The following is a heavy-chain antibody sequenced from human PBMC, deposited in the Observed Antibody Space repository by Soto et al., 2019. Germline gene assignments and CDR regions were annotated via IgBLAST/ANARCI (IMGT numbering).Heavy chain of an antibody. V-gene: IGHV4-39*01. CDR2: ISYTGKT. CDR3: ARSGLSGSLNWFYP. CDR1: GGSISSTNYY. Sequence: QLQLQESGPGLVRPSETLSLTCTVSGGSISSTNYYWGRVRQPPGNGLEWIGSISYTGKTYYNPSRRSRVTISVDTSNNQFSLKLTSLTAADTAVFYCARSGLSGSLNWFYPWGQGTLVTVSS. D-gene: IGHD1-26*01. J-gene: IGHJ5*02.